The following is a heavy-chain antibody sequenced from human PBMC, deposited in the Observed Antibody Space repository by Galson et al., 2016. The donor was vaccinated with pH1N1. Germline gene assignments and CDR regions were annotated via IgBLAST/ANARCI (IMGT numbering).Heavy chain of an antibody. CDR2: ISDGGNT. V-gene: IGHV3-66*02. Sequence: SLRLSCAASGLSVSINYMTWVRQAPGKGLEWVSVISDGGNTYYPGSVKGRFTISRDNSKNTLYLQMNSLRVEDTAVYYCARDRIVDATYYYYYYGMDVWGQGTAVTVSS. CDR3: ARDRIVDATYYYYYYGMDV. J-gene: IGHJ6*02. CDR1: GLSVSINY. D-gene: IGHD1-26*01.